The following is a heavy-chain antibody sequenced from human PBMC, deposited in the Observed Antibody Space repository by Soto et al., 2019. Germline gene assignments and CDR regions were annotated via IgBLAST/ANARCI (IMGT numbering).Heavy chain of an antibody. CDR1: GYTFTSDG. CDR3: ARGPLDSPTPGFDY. D-gene: IGHD4-4*01. V-gene: IGHV1-18*01. CDR2: ISTFNSHT. J-gene: IGHJ4*02. Sequence: QVQLLQSGAEVKKPGASVKVSCKASGYTFTSDGISWVRQAPGQGLEWMGWISTFNSHTDYAQKVQGRVAMTTARATRTAYMELRSLRSDDSAVYYCARGPLDSPTPGFDYWGQVTLVTVSS.